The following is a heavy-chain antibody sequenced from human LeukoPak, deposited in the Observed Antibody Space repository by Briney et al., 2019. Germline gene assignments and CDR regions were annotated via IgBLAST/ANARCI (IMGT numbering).Heavy chain of an antibody. CDR2: IYYSGST. D-gene: IGHD3-22*01. V-gene: IGHV4-31*03. Sequence: SETLSLTCTVSGGSISSGGYYWSWIRQHPGKGLEWIGYIYYSGSTYYNPSLKSRVTISVDTSKNQFSPKLSSVTAADTAVYYCARDRYYYDSSGYLNWFDPWGQGTLVTVSS. CDR1: GGSISSGGYY. J-gene: IGHJ5*02. CDR3: ARDRYYYDSSGYLNWFDP.